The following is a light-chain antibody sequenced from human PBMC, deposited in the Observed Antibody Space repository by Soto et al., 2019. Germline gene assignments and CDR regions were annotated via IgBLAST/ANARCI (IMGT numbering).Light chain of an antibody. V-gene: IGKV3-20*01. CDR1: QSVSSSY. J-gene: IGKJ5*01. CDR2: GAS. Sequence: EIVLTQSPGTLPLSPGERATLSCRASQSVSSSYLARYQQKPGQAPRLLIYGASSRSTGIPDRFSVSGSGTDFTLTISRLEPEDFAVYVYQQYGSSPVTFGQGTRLEIK. CDR3: QQYGSSPVT.